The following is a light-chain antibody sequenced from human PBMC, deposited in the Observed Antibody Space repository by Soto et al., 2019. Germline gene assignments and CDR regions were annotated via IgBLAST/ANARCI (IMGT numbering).Light chain of an antibody. Sequence: QSVLTQPASVSGSPGQSITIPCTGTSSDVGGYNYVSWYQQHPGKAPQLMIYDVNNRPSGVSNRFSGSKSGTTASLTISGLQAEDEADYYCFSSTSSGTFVFGGGTQLTVL. CDR1: SSDVGGYNY. V-gene: IGLV2-14*03. CDR2: DVN. J-gene: IGLJ2*01. CDR3: FSSTSSGTFV.